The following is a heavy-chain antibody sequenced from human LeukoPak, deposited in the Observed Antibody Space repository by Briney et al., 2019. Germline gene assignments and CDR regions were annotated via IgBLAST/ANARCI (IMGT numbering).Heavy chain of an antibody. J-gene: IGHJ4*02. CDR2: IYYSGST. Sequence: SETLSLTCAVSGGSISSYYWSWIRQPPGEGLEWIGYIYYSGSTFYNPSLRSRVAISVDTSKNRFSLRLTSVTAADTAVYYCARAQIASKVDYWGQGTLVTVSS. D-gene: IGHD2-15*01. CDR3: ARAQIASKVDY. CDR1: GGSISSYY. V-gene: IGHV4-30-4*08.